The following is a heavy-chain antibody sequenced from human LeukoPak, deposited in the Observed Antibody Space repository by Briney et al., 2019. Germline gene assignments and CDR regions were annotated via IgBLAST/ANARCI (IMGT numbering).Heavy chain of an antibody. Sequence: GESLKISCKGSGYSFTSYWIGWVRQIPGKGLELVGIIYPGDSDTRYSPFFQGQVTISADKSISTAYLQWSSLKASDTAMYYCARYLWDYYDSSGRDAFDIWGQGTMVTVSS. CDR1: GYSFTSYW. D-gene: IGHD3-22*01. V-gene: IGHV5-51*01. CDR2: IYPGDSDT. J-gene: IGHJ3*02. CDR3: ARYLWDYYDSSGRDAFDI.